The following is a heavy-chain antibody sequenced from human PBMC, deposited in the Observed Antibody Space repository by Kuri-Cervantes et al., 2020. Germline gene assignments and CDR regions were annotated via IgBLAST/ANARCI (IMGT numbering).Heavy chain of an antibody. Sequence: GGSLRLSCAASGFTFSSYWMSWVRQAPGKGLEWVSSISSSSSYIYYADSVKGRFTISRDNAKNSLYLQMNSLRAEDTAVYYCAREGTGYYGDYYFDYWGQGTLVTVSS. V-gene: IGHV3-21*04. CDR2: ISSSSSYI. CDR3: AREGTGYYGDYYFDY. D-gene: IGHD4-17*01. CDR1: GFTFSSYW. J-gene: IGHJ4*02.